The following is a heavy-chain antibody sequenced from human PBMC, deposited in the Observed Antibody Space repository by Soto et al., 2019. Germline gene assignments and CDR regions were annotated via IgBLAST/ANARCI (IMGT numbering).Heavy chain of an antibody. CDR1: GGTFSSFA. CDR3: AKGGAYSSSYGPHYYYGMDV. J-gene: IGHJ6*02. D-gene: IGHD6-6*01. CDR2: IIPIFGTA. Sequence: SVKVSCKASGGTFSSFAISWVRQAPGQGLEWMGGIIPIFGTANYAQKFQGRVTISAGKSTSTAYLELSSRRSEDTAVYYCAKGGAYSSSYGPHYYYGMDVWGQGTTVTVSS. V-gene: IGHV1-69*06.